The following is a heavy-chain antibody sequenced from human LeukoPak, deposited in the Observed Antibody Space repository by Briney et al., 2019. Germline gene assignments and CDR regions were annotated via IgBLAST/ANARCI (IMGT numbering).Heavy chain of an antibody. CDR1: GGSISSYY. V-gene: IGHV4-59*01. CDR2: FYYSGST. Sequence: SETLSLTCTVSGGSISSYYRSWIRQPPGKGLEWIGYFYYSGSTNYNPSLKSRVTISVDTSKNQFSLKLSSVTAADTAVYYCARSKAHLSTSWYGTWFDPWGQGTLVTVSS. J-gene: IGHJ5*02. D-gene: IGHD2-2*01. CDR3: ARSKAHLSTSWYGTWFDP.